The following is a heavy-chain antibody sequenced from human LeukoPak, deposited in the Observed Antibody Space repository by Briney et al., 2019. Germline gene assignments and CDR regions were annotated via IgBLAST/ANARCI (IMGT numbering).Heavy chain of an antibody. J-gene: IGHJ4*02. D-gene: IGHD3-22*01. CDR3: ARLPITMIVDIRTFDY. V-gene: IGHV4-59*08. CDR1: GGSISSYY. CDR2: IYYSGST. Sequence: SETLSLTCTVSGGSISSYYWSWIRQPPGKGLEWIGYIYYSGSTNYNPSLKSRVTISVDTSKNQFSLKLSSVTAADTAVYYCARLPITMIVDIRTFDYWGQGTLVTVSS.